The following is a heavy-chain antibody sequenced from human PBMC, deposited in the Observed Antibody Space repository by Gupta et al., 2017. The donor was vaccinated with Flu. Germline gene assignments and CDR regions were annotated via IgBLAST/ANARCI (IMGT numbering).Heavy chain of an antibody. V-gene: IGHV3-7*01. CDR2: IKQDGSEK. D-gene: IGHD6-19*01. J-gene: IGHJ4*02. CDR3: ARAKTIAVAGLFDY. CDR1: GFTFSSYW. Sequence: EVQLVESGGGLVQPGGSLRLSCAASGFTFSSYWMSWVRQAPGKGLEWVANIKQDGSEKYYVDSVKGRFTISRDNAKNSLYLQMNSLRAEDTAVYYCARAKTIAVAGLFDYWGQGTLVTVSS.